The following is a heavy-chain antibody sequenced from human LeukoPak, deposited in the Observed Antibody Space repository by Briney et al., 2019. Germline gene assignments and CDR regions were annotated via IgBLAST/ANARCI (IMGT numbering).Heavy chain of an antibody. D-gene: IGHD3-9*01. J-gene: IGHJ5*02. V-gene: IGHV4-4*02. CDR3: AREIERDYDILTGPT. CDR2: IYHSGST. Sequence: PSGTLSLTCAVSGGSISSSNWWSWVRQPPGKGLEWIGEIYHSGSTNYNPSLKSRVTISVDKSKNQFSLKLTSVTAADTAVYYCAREIERDYDILTGPTWGQGTLVTVSS. CDR1: GGSISSSNW.